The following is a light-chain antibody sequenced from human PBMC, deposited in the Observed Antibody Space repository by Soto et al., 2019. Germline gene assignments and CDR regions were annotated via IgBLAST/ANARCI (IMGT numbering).Light chain of an antibody. CDR2: TAS. CDR1: QGISDY. CDR3: QQTYTFPWT. Sequence: DIRMTQSPSSLSASVGDTVTITCRASQGISDYLSWFQHKPGEAPKRLIYTASSLQGGVPLRFSGAGSRTDFSLTISGLQPEDSATYYCQQTYTFPWTFGQGTRVDIK. J-gene: IGKJ1*01. V-gene: IGKV1-39*01.